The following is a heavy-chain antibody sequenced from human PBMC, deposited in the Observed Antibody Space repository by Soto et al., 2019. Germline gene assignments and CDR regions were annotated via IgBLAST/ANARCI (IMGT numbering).Heavy chain of an antibody. CDR2: IYYSGST. J-gene: IGHJ6*02. Sequence: SETLSLTCTVSGGSISSGDYYWSWIRQPPGKGLEWIGYIYYSGSTYYNPSLKSRVTISVDTSKNQFSLKLSSVTAADTAVYYCARVPLSSSPLRDYHYYYGMDVWGQGTTVTVSS. D-gene: IGHD6-13*01. CDR3: ARVPLSSSPLRDYHYYYGMDV. CDR1: GGSISSGDYY. V-gene: IGHV4-30-4*01.